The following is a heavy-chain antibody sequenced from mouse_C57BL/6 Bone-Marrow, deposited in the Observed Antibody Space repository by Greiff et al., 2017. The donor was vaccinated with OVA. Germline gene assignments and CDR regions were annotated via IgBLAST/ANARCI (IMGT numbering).Heavy chain of an antibody. V-gene: IGHV5-4*01. J-gene: IGHJ3*01. Sequence: EVQGVESGGGLVKPGGSLKLSCAASGFTFSSYAMSWVRQTPEKRLEWVAPISDGGSYTYYPDNVKGRFTISRDNAKNNLYLQMSHLKSEDTAMYYCESFYYSNPWFAYWGQGTLVTVSA. D-gene: IGHD2-5*01. CDR1: GFTFSSYA. CDR2: ISDGGSYT. CDR3: ESFYYSNPWFAY.